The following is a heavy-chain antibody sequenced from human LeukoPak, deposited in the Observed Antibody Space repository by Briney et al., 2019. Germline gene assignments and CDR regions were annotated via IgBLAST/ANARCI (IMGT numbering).Heavy chain of an antibody. V-gene: IGHV3-49*04. CDR1: GFTFGDYA. CDR3: TRDPLPYYYGSGSYNY. CDR2: IRSKAYGGTT. D-gene: IGHD3-10*01. J-gene: IGHJ4*02. Sequence: PGGSLRLSCTASGFTFGDYAMNWVRQAPGKGLEWVGFIRSKAYGGTTAYAASVKVRFTISRDDSKSIAYLQMNSLKTEHTAVYYCTRDPLPYYYGSGSYNYWGQGTLVTDCS.